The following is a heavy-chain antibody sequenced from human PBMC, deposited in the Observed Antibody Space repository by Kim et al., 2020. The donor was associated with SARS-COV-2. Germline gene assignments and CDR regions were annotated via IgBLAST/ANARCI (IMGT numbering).Heavy chain of an antibody. CDR1: SASISSCDCY. CDR3: ARGKEYSSTPHYYYYGMDA. CDR2: IYYSGST. D-gene: IGHD6-6*01. V-gene: IGHV4-31*03. Sequence: SETLSLTCTASSASISSCDCYWSWIRQYPGKGLEWIVYIYYSGSTYYSPSLKSRVTISVDRSQNQFSLRLNSVTAADTAVYYCARGKEYSSTPHYYYYGMDAWGQGTTVTVSS. J-gene: IGHJ6*02.